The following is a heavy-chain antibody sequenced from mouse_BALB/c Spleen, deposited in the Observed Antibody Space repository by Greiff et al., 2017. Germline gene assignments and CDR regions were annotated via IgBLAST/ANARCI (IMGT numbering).Heavy chain of an antibody. J-gene: IGHJ2*01. CDR3: ARGGITTGFFDY. CDR2: INPGSGGT. Sequence: QVHVKQSGAELVRPGTSVKVSCKASGYAFTNYLIEWVKQRPGQGLEWIGVINPGSGGTNYNEKFKGKATLTADKSSSTAYMQLSSLTSDDSAVYFCARGGITTGFFDYWGQGTTLTVSS. V-gene: IGHV1-54*01. D-gene: IGHD2-4*01. CDR1: GYAFTNYL.